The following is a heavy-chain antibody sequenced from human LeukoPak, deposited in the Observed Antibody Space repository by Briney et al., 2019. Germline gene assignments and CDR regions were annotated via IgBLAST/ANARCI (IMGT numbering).Heavy chain of an antibody. CDR2: INTRSTNL. D-gene: IGHD2-21*02. CDR1: GFTFNAYT. Sequence: GGSLRLSCAASGFTFNAYTMSWVRQAPGKGLEWVSSINTRSTNLYYADSVKGRFTVSRDNTKNSLCLQMNSLRAEDTAVYFCAKESGDCGADCLALNDYWGQGTLVTVSS. CDR3: AKESGDCGADCLALNDY. J-gene: IGHJ4*02. V-gene: IGHV3-21*01.